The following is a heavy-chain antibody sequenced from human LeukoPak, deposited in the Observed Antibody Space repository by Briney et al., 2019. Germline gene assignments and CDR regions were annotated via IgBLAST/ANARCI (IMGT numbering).Heavy chain of an antibody. V-gene: IGHV4-30-2*01. CDR3: ARAVVRGVMPFDY. Sequence: SETLSLTCAVSGDSINDGIYSWSWIRHPPGKGLEWIGYIFHSGTTYYNPSLKSRVTMSVDTSKNQFSLKLSSVTAADTAVYYCARAVVRGVMPFDYWGQGTLVTVSS. J-gene: IGHJ4*02. CDR1: GDSINDGIYS. D-gene: IGHD3-10*01. CDR2: IFHSGTT.